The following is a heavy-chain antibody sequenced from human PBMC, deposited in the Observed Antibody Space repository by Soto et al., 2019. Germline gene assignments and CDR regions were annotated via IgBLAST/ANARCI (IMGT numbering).Heavy chain of an antibody. CDR1: GYTFTSYA. D-gene: IGHD3-22*01. CDR2: INAGNGNT. Sequence: ASVKVSCKASGYTFTSYAMHWVRQAPGQRPEWMGWINAGNGNTKYSQKFQGRVTITRDTSASTAYMELSSLRSEDTAVYYCARVGYYDSSGYSRVYWFDPWGQGTLVTVSS. CDR3: ARVGYYDSSGYSRVYWFDP. J-gene: IGHJ5*02. V-gene: IGHV1-3*01.